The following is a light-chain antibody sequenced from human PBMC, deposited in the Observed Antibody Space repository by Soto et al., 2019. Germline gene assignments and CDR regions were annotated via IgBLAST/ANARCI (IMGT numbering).Light chain of an antibody. Sequence: QSALTQPPSASGSPGQSVTISCTGTSSDVGGYDCVSWYQQHPGKAPKLIVYEVSKRPSGVPDRFSGSKSGNTASLTVSGLQPEDEADYYCTSYAGINILYIFGTGTKLTVL. CDR2: EVS. J-gene: IGLJ1*01. CDR1: SSDVGGYDC. V-gene: IGLV2-8*01. CDR3: TSYAGINILYI.